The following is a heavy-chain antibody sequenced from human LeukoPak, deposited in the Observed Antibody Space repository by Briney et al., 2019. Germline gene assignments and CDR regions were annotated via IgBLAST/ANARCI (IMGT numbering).Heavy chain of an antibody. CDR3: ARDGDVYGMDV. CDR1: GGTFSSYA. CDR2: IIPIFGTA. V-gene: IGHV1-69*13. D-gene: IGHD2-21*01. Sequence: SVKVSCKASGGTFSSYAISWGRQPPGQGLEWLGGIIPIFGTANYAQKFQGRVTITADESTSTAYMELSSLRSEDTAVYYCARDGDVYGMDVWGQGTTVTVSS. J-gene: IGHJ6*02.